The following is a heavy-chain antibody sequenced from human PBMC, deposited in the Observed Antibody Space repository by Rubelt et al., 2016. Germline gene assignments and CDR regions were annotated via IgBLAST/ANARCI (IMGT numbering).Heavy chain of an antibody. D-gene: IGHD5-18*01. CDR3: ARDANRWIQLWFVDY. Sequence: EWVSAISGSGGSTYYADSVKGRFTISRDNAKNSLYLQMNSLRAEDTAVYYCARDANRWIQLWFVDYWGQGTLVTVSS. CDR2: ISGSGGST. J-gene: IGHJ4*02. V-gene: IGHV3-21*01.